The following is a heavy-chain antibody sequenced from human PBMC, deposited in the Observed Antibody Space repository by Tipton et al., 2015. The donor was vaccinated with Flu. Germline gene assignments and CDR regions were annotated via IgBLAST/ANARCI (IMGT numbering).Heavy chain of an antibody. CDR3: AKDRAEYGGYYYGMDV. Sequence: QVQLVQSGAEVKKPGASVKVSCKASGYTFTNYGVSWVRQAPGQGPEWMGWISGYSGDTNSAQKVQGRVTMTADTSTSTVYMELRSLRSDDTAVYYCAKDRAEYGGYYYGMDVWGQGTTVTVSS. V-gene: IGHV1-18*01. D-gene: IGHD4-17*01. J-gene: IGHJ6*02. CDR2: ISGYSGDT. CDR1: GYTFTNYG.